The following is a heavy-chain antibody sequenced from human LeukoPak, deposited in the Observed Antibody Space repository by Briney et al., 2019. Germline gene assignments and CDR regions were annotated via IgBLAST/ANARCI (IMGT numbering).Heavy chain of an antibody. J-gene: IGHJ4*02. D-gene: IGHD3-10*01. CDR2: IYSGGST. CDR1: GFTVSSNY. CDR3: ASHYGSGSYSLRYFDY. Sequence: GGSLRLSCAASGFTVSSNYMSWVRQAPGKGLEWVSVIYSGGSTYYADSVKGRLTISRDNSKNTLYLQMNSLRAEDTAVYYCASHYGSGSYSLRYFDYWGQGTLVTVSS. V-gene: IGHV3-53*01.